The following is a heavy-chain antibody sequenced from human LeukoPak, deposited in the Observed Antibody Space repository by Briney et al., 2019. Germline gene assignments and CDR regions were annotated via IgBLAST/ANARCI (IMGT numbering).Heavy chain of an antibody. Sequence: PGGSLRLSCAASGFTFSSYGMHWVRPAPGKGLEWVAVISYDGSNKYYADSVKGRFTISRDNSKNTLYLQMNSLRAEDTAVYYCAKVAASGYSNGIDYWGQGTLVTVSS. CDR3: AKVAASGYSNGIDY. J-gene: IGHJ4*02. D-gene: IGHD6-25*01. CDR2: ISYDGSNK. CDR1: GFTFSSYG. V-gene: IGHV3-30*18.